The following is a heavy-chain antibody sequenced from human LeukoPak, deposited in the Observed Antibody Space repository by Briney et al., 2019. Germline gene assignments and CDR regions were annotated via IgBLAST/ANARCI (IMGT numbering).Heavy chain of an antibody. V-gene: IGHV1-69*01. CDR3: ATDPGGYFDY. D-gene: IGHD3-10*01. J-gene: IGHJ4*02. CDR2: IIPIFGTA. Sequence: ASVKVSCKVSGGTFSSYAISWVRQAPGQGLEWMGGIIPIFGTANYAQKFQGRVTITADESTSTAYMELSSLRSEDTAVYYCATDPGGYFDYWGQGTLVTVSS. CDR1: GGTFSSYA.